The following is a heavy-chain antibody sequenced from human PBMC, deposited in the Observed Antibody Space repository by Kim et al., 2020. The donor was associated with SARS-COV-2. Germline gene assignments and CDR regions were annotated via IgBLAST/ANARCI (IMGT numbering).Heavy chain of an antibody. CDR1: RFTFSSYS. Sequence: GGSLRLSCAAYRFTFSSYSMNWVRQAPGKGLEWVSSISSSADYIRYADSVKGRFTISRDNAKNTLYLQMNNLRAEDTAVYYCAKDSIIWEHAPSAYWGQGSLVT. V-gene: IGHV3-21*06. J-gene: IGHJ4*02. CDR2: ISSSADYI. D-gene: IGHD1-26*01. CDR3: AKDSIIWEHAPSAY.